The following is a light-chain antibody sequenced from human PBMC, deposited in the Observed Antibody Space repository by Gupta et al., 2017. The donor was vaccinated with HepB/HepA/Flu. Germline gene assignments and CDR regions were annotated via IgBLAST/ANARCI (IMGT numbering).Light chain of an antibody. J-gene: IGKJ3*01. CDR2: AAS. V-gene: IGKV1-9*01. Sequence: VQLTQSPSFLSASVGDRVTITCRASQGISSYLAWYQQRPGKAPNLLIYAASTLQRGVPPRFSGSGSGTEFTLTISSLQPEDSATYYCQQFDNFPPTFGPGTKVDIK. CDR1: QGISSY. CDR3: QQFDNFPPT.